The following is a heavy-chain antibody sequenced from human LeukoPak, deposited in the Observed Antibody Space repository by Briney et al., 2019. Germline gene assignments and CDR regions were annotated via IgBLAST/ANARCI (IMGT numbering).Heavy chain of an antibody. Sequence: PSETLSLTCTVSGGSISSYYWSWIRQPAGKELEWIGRIYTSGSTNYNPSLKSRVTMSVDTSKNQFSLKLSSVTAADTAVYYCARDRGDWSYYYGMDVWGQGTTVTVSS. V-gene: IGHV4-4*07. CDR1: GGSISSYY. CDR2: IYTSGST. CDR3: ARDRGDWSYYYGMDV. J-gene: IGHJ6*02. D-gene: IGHD3/OR15-3a*01.